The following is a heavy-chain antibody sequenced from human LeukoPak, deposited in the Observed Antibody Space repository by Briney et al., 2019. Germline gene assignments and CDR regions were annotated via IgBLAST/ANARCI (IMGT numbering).Heavy chain of an antibody. CDR3: ARVQGYCSGGSCYGNDY. V-gene: IGHV4-34*01. CDR1: GGSFSGYY. J-gene: IGHJ4*02. D-gene: IGHD2-15*01. Sequence: PSETLSLTCAVYGGSFSGYYWSWIRQPPGKGLEWIGEINHSGSTNYNPSLKSRVAISVDTPKNQFSLKLSSVTAADTAVYYCARVQGYCSGGSCYGNDYWGQGTLVTVSS. CDR2: INHSGST.